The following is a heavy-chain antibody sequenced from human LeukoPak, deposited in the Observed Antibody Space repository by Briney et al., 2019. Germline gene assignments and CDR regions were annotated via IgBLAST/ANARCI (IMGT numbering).Heavy chain of an antibody. CDR1: GCTFTGYY. V-gene: IGHV1-2*02. J-gene: IGHJ4*02. Sequence: ASVKVSCKASGCTFTGYYMHWVRQAPGQGLEWMGWINPNSGGTNYAQKFQGRVTMTRDTSISTAYMELSSLRSDDTAVYYCATRNYRHFDYWGQGTLVTVSS. CDR3: ATRNYRHFDY. CDR2: INPNSGGT. D-gene: IGHD1-7*01.